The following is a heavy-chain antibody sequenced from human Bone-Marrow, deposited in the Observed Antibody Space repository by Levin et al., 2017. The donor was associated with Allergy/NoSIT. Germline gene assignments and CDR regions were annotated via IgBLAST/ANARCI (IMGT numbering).Heavy chain of an antibody. CDR3: ARGDYVWGSYRQDFDY. V-gene: IGHV3-30*04. D-gene: IGHD3-16*02. CDR1: GFTFSSYA. CDR2: ISYDGSNK. J-gene: IGHJ4*02. Sequence: GGSLRLSCAASGFTFSSYAMHWVRQAPGKGLEWVAVISYDGSNKYYADSVKGRFTISRDNSKNTLYLQMNSLRAEDTAVYYCARGDYVWGSYRQDFDYWGQGTLVTVSS.